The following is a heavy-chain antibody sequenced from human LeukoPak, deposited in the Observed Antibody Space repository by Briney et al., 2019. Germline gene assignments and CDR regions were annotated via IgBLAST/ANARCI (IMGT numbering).Heavy chain of an antibody. Sequence: SETLSLTCTASGGSISGTYYWSWIRQPPGKGLEWIGYIYYTGTTDSNPSLKSRVTISLDTSKNQFSLKLSSVTAADTAVYYCARRWVYDKRAFDAWGQGTMVTVSS. CDR1: GGSISGTYY. CDR2: IYYTGTT. D-gene: IGHD3-16*01. V-gene: IGHV4-59*08. J-gene: IGHJ3*01. CDR3: ARRWVYDKRAFDA.